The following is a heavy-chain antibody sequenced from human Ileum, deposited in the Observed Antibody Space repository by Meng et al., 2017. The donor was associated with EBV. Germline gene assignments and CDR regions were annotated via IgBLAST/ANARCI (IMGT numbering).Heavy chain of an antibody. CDR1: GDSISSNNW. CDR3: ASGRDYAWHS. D-gene: IGHD4-17*01. V-gene: IGHV4-4*02. J-gene: IGHJ4*02. Sequence: QLRLQESGQGLVKPSGPLSLTCAVSGDSISSNNWWSWVRQPPGKGLEWIGEIYHSGSTNYNPSFKSRVTMSVDKSKNQISLNLSSVTAADTAVYYCASGRDYAWHSWGRGTLVTVSS. CDR2: IYHSGST.